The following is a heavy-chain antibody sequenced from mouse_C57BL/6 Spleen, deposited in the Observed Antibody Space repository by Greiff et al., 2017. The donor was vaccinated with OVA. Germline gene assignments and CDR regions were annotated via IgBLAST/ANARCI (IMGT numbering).Heavy chain of an antibody. CDR3: ARPPNGPGYYWYFDV. D-gene: IGHD3-1*01. J-gene: IGHJ1*03. CDR1: GYTFTDYN. V-gene: IGHV1-22*01. CDR2: INPNNGGT. Sequence: EVQLQQSGPELVKPGASVKMSCKASGYTFTDYNMHWVKQSHGKSLEWIGYINPNNGGTSYNQKFKGKATLTVNKSSSTAYMELRSLTSEDSAVYYGARPPNGPGYYWYFDVWGTGTTVTVSS.